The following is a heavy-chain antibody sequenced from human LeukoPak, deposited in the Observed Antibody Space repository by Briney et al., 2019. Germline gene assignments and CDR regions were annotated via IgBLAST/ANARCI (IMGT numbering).Heavy chain of an antibody. D-gene: IGHD2-2*01. V-gene: IGHV3-74*01. Sequence: GSLRLSCAASGFTFSSYWMHWVRQAPGKGLVWVSRINSDGSSTSYADSVKGRFTISRDNAKNTLYLQMNSLRAEDTAVYYCARGGSSTSAFDYWGQGTLVTVSS. CDR2: INSDGSST. J-gene: IGHJ4*02. CDR3: ARGGSSTSAFDY. CDR1: GFTFSSYW.